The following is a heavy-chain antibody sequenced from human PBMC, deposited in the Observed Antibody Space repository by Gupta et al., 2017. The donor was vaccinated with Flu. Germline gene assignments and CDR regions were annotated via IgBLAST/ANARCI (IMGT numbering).Heavy chain of an antibody. CDR1: GFTFSRYA. J-gene: IGHJ4*02. CDR2: ISGSGGST. Sequence: EVQLLESGGGLVQPGGSLRLSCAASGFTFSRYAMTWVRQAPGKGLEWVSAISGSGGSTYYADSVKGRFTISRDNSKNTLYLQMNSLRAEDTAVYYCAEENAPDPSFDYWGQGTLVTVSS. CDR3: AEENAPDPSFDY. D-gene: IGHD1-1*01. V-gene: IGHV3-23*01.